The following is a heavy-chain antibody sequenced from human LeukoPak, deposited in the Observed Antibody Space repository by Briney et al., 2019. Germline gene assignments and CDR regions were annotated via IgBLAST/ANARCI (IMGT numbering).Heavy chain of an antibody. V-gene: IGHV3-30*02. CDR2: IRYDGSNK. J-gene: IGHJ4*02. D-gene: IGHD2-15*01. CDR1: GFTFSSYG. Sequence: GGSLRLSCAASGFTFSSYGMHWVRQAPGKGLEWVAFIRYDGSNKYYADSVKGRFTISRDNSKNTLYLQMNNLRAEDTAVYYCAPRVVGSAPFDYWGQGTLVTVS. CDR3: APRVVGSAPFDY.